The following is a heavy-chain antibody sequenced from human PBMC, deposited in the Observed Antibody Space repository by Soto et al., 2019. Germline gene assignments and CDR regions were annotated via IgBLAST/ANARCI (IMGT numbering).Heavy chain of an antibody. J-gene: IGHJ6*03. V-gene: IGHV1-18*01. Sequence: ASVKVSCKASGYTFTSYGISWVRQAPGQGLEWMGWISAYNGNTNYAQKLQGRVTMTTDTSTSTAYMELRSLRSDDTAVYYCARAASSGGRSLHYYYYYMDVWGKGTTVTVSS. D-gene: IGHD6-25*01. CDR3: ARAASSGGRSLHYYYYYMDV. CDR1: GYTFTSYG. CDR2: ISAYNGNT.